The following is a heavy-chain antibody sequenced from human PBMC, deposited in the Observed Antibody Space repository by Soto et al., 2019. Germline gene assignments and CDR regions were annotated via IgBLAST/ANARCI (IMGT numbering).Heavy chain of an antibody. CDR2: INPNSGGT. CDR1: GYTFTGYY. Sequence: SVKVSFKASGYTFTGYYMHWVRQAPGQGLEWMGWINPNSGGTNYAQKFQGWVTMTRDTSISTAYMELSRLRSDDTAVYYCARGRRDDFWSGYSHYYYYGMDVWGQGTTVTVSS. V-gene: IGHV1-2*04. CDR3: ARGRRDDFWSGYSHYYYYGMDV. D-gene: IGHD3-3*01. J-gene: IGHJ6*02.